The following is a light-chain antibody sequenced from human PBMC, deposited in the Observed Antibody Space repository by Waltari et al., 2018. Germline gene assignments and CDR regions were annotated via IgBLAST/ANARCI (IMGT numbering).Light chain of an antibody. CDR3: QQSYNTPRT. Sequence: DIQMTQSPSSLSASVGDRVTITCRASQTISSYLSWYQQKPGKAPNLLIYAASSLQSGVPSRFSGSGSATDFTLTISSLQPEDFATYYCQQSYNTPRTFGQGTKVEVK. CDR1: QTISSY. J-gene: IGKJ1*01. V-gene: IGKV1-39*01. CDR2: AAS.